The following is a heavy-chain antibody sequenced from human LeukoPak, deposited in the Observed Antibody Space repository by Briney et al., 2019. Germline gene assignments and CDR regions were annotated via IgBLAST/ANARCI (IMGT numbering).Heavy chain of an antibody. CDR1: GFTVSNNY. CDR3: ARDKDVYSFDS. V-gene: IGHV3-66*01. CDR2: IYSGGDT. Sequence: GGSLRLSCAASGFTVSNNYMNWVRQAPGKGLEWVSVIYSGGDTYYAESVKGRFTISRDNSKNTLYLQVNSLRAEDTAVYYCARDKDVYSFDSWGQGTLVTVSS. J-gene: IGHJ4*02. D-gene: IGHD2-15*01.